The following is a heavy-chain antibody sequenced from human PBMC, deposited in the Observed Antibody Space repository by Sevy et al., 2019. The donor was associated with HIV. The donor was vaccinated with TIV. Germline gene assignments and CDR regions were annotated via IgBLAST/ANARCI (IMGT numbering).Heavy chain of an antibody. Sequence: GGSLRLSCAASGFTFSSYAMSWVRQAPGKGLVWVSAISGSGGSTYYADSVKGRFTISRDNSKNTLYLQMNSLRAEDTAVYYCAKVAVTNYYYYYGMDVWGQGTTVTVSS. J-gene: IGHJ6*02. CDR3: AKVAVTNYYYYYGMDV. D-gene: IGHD4-17*01. V-gene: IGHV3-23*01. CDR2: ISGSGGST. CDR1: GFTFSSYA.